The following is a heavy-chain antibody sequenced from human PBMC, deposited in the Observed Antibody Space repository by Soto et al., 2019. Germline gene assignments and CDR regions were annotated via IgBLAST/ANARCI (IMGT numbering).Heavy chain of an antibody. CDR3: ARWSGGYCTNGVCHGGNYYYGMDV. J-gene: IGHJ6*02. Sequence: ASVKVSCKASGYTFTSYGISWVRQAPGQGLEWMGWISAYNGNTNYAQKLQGRVTMTTDTSTSTAYMELRSLRSDDTALYYCARWSGGYCTNGVCHGGNYYYGMDVWGQGTTVTVSS. V-gene: IGHV1-18*01. CDR1: GYTFTSYG. CDR2: ISAYNGNT. D-gene: IGHD2-8*01.